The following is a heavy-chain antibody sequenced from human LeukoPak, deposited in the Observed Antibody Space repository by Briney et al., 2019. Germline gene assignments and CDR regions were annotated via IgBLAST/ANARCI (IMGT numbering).Heavy chain of an antibody. CDR3: ARLDEEMATIPYFDY. V-gene: IGHV4-39*01. D-gene: IGHD5-24*01. CDR2: IYYSGST. CDR1: GGSIRSYSYC. J-gene: IGHJ4*02. Sequence: PSETLSLTCTVSGGSIRSYSYCWGWIRQPPGEGLEWVGSIYYSGSTYYNPSLKSRVTISVDKSKIQFSLKLSSVTDVYDAAYDCARLDEEMATIPYFDYWGQGTLVTVSS.